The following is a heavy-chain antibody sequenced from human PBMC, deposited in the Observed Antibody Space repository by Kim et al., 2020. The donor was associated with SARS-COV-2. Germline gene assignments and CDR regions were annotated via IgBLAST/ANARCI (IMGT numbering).Heavy chain of an antibody. J-gene: IGHJ5*02. CDR3: ARDIPQGLFDP. CDR2: T. D-gene: IGHD2-21*01. V-gene: IGHV4-59*01. Sequence: TNYNPSLKGRVTISVDTSKNQFALKLSSVTAADTAVYYCARDIPQGLFDPWGQGTLVTVSS.